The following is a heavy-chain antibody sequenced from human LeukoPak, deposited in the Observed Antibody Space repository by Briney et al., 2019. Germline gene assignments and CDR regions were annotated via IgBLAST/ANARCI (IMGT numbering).Heavy chain of an antibody. CDR1: GFTFDDYA. J-gene: IGHJ6*02. CDR3: AAGNALVSYFYGLDV. D-gene: IGHD1-14*01. Sequence: GGSLRLSCAASGFTFDDYAMHWVRQAPGKGLEWVSGISWNSGSRGHADSVKGRFTISRDNAKNSLYLQMNSLRAEDTALYYCAAGNALVSYFYGLDVWGQGTTVTVSS. V-gene: IGHV3-9*01. CDR2: ISWNSGSR.